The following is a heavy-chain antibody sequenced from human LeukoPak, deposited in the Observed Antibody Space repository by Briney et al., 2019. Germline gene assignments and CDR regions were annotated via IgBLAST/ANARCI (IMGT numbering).Heavy chain of an antibody. V-gene: IGHV3-20*04. CDR2: INWNGGST. Sequence: GGSLRLSCAAPGFTFDDYGMSWVRQAPGKGLEWVSGINWNGGSTGYADSVKGRFTISRDNAKNSLYLQMNSLRAEDTALYYCARGKAIFGVVVDAFDIWGQGTMVTVSS. CDR1: GFTFDDYG. J-gene: IGHJ3*02. CDR3: ARGKAIFGVVVDAFDI. D-gene: IGHD3-3*01.